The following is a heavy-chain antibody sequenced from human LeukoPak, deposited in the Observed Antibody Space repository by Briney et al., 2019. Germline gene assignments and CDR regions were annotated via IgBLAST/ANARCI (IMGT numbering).Heavy chain of an antibody. V-gene: IGHV3-21*01. Sequence: PGGSLRLSCAASGFTFSSYSMNWVRQAPGKGLEWVSSISSSSSYIYYADSVKGRFTISRDNAKNSLYLQMNSLRAEDTAVYYCARETQEFYDFWSGYHPGYYGMDVWGQGTTVTVSS. J-gene: IGHJ6*02. CDR2: ISSSSSYI. CDR3: ARETQEFYDFWSGYHPGYYGMDV. D-gene: IGHD3-3*01. CDR1: GFTFSSYS.